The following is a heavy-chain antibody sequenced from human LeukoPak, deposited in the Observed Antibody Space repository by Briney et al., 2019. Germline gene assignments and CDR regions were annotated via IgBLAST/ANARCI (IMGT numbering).Heavy chain of an antibody. D-gene: IGHD6-13*01. V-gene: IGHV3-23*01. CDR2: ISGSSGST. CDR1: GFTFSSYG. J-gene: IGHJ4*02. CDR3: AKVESSSTIFDY. Sequence: PGGSLRLSCAASGFTFSSYGMSWVRQAPGKGLEWVSAISGSSGSTYYADSVKGRFTISRDNSKNTLYLQMNSLRAEDTAVYYCAKVESSSTIFDYWGQGTLVTVSS.